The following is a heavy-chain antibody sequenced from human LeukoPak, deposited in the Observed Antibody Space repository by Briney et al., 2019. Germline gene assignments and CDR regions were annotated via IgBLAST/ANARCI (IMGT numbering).Heavy chain of an antibody. J-gene: IGHJ6*03. Sequence: SETLSLTCTVSGGSISSSSYYWGWIRQPPGKGLEWIGSIYYSGSTYYNPSLKSRVTISVDTSKNQFSLKLSSVTAADTAVYYCARLPPYGSSYYYYYYYMDVWGKGTTVTVSS. CDR1: GGSISSSSYY. V-gene: IGHV4-39*01. CDR2: IYYSGST. CDR3: ARLPPYGSSYYYYYYYMDV. D-gene: IGHD6-6*01.